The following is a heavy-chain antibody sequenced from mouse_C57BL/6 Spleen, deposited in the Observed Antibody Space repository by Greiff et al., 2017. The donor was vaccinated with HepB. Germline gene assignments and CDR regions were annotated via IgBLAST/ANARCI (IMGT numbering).Heavy chain of an antibody. CDR3: TRNGYYEVDY. D-gene: IGHD2-3*01. J-gene: IGHJ2*01. V-gene: IGHV1-15*01. CDR1: GYTFTDYE. CDR2: IDPETGGT. Sequence: QVQLQQSGAELVRPGASVTLSCKASGYTFTDYEMHWVKQTPVHGLEWIGAIDPETGGTAYNQKFKGKAILTADKSSSTAYMELRSLASEDSAVYYCTRNGYYEVDYWGQGTTLTVSS.